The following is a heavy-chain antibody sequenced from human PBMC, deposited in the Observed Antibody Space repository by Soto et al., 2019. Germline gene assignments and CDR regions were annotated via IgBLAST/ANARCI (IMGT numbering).Heavy chain of an antibody. Sequence: AEPLSLTCIVSGGSITGSFWTWILQPPGKGLEWIGYIYYSGSTHYSPSFKSRVTISVDTSKNQFSLRLTSVTAADTAVYYCARVEGYLLNWFDPWGQGTLVTVSS. CDR3: ARVEGYLLNWFDP. CDR2: IYYSGST. V-gene: IGHV4-59*01. D-gene: IGHD6-13*01. J-gene: IGHJ5*02. CDR1: GGSITGSF.